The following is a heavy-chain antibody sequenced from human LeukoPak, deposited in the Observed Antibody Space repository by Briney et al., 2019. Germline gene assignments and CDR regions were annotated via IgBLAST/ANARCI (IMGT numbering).Heavy chain of an antibody. CDR1: GYSFTSYW. Sequence: GESLKISCKGSGYSFTSYWIGWVRQMPGKGLEWMGIIYPGDSDTRYSPSFQGQVTISADKSISTAYLQWSSLKASDTAMYYCARHPGIRSPEYSSGGSCYFGWFDPWGQGTLVTVSS. J-gene: IGHJ5*02. CDR2: IYPGDSDT. CDR3: ARHPGIRSPEYSSGGSCYFGWFDP. V-gene: IGHV5-51*01. D-gene: IGHD2-15*01.